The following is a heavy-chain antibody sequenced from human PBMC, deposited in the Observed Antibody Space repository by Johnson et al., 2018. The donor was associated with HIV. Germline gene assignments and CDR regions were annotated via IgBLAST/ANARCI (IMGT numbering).Heavy chain of an antibody. V-gene: IGHV3-30*04. CDR1: GFDFNTHN. Sequence: QMLLVESGGGVVQPGRSLRLSCAAFGFDFNTHNIHWVRQAPGKGLEWVTLISYHGSDTYYADSVQGRFTISRDNSRNMVYLEMNSLRTEDTAVYYCARGLKGAFDIWGQGTRVTVSA. CDR2: ISYHGSDT. CDR3: ARGLKGAFDI. J-gene: IGHJ3*02.